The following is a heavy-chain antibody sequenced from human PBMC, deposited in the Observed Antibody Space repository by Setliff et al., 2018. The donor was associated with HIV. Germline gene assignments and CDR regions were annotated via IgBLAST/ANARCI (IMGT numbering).Heavy chain of an antibody. J-gene: IGHJ3*02. CDR1: GGTFSSYA. V-gene: IGHV1-69*05. CDR2: IIPIFGTA. CDR3: ARDITMVRGAFDI. Sequence: SVKVSCKASGGTFSSYAISWVRQAPGQGLEWMGGIIPIFGTANYAQKFQGRVTITTDESTSTAYMELSSLRSEDTAVYYCARDITMVRGAFDIWGQGTMVTVSS. D-gene: IGHD3-10*01.